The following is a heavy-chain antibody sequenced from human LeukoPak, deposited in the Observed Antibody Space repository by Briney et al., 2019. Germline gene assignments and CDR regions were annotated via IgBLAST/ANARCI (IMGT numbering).Heavy chain of an antibody. CDR2: ISAYNGNT. J-gene: IGHJ6*03. D-gene: IGHD3-10*02. Sequence: AASVKVSCKASGYTFTSYGISWVRQAPGQGLEWMGWISAYNGNTNYAQKLQGRVTMTTDTSTSTAYMELRSLRSDDTAVYYCARDGVRLLSSGYYYMDVWGKGTTVTVSS. CDR3: ARDGVRLLSSGYYYMDV. V-gene: IGHV1-18*01. CDR1: GYTFTSYG.